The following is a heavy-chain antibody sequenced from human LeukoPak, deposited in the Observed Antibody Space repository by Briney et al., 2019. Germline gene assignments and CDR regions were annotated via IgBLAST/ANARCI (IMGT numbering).Heavy chain of an antibody. CDR3: ARRLTGVDY. Sequence: ASVKVSCKASGYTFTAYYMNWVRQAPGQGLEWMGWTNPNSGGTNYAQKFQGRVTMTRDTSISTAYMELNSLRSDDTAVYYCARRLTGVDYWGQGTQVTVSS. V-gene: IGHV1-2*02. CDR2: TNPNSGGT. D-gene: IGHD7-27*01. J-gene: IGHJ4*02. CDR1: GYTFTAYY.